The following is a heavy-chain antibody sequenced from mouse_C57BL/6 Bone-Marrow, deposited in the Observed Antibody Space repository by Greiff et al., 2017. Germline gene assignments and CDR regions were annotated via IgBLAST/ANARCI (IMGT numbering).Heavy chain of an antibody. CDR1: GYTFTSYW. CDR2: IDPSDSYT. J-gene: IGHJ3*01. CDR3: ASEYYGSSHGLAY. V-gene: IGHV1-50*01. D-gene: IGHD1-1*01. Sequence: VQLQQPGAELVKPGASVKLSCKASGYTFTSYWMQWVKQRPGQGLEWIGEIDPSDSYTNYNQKFKGKATLTVDTSSSTAYMQLSSLTSEDSAVYYCASEYYGSSHGLAYWGQGTLVTVSA.